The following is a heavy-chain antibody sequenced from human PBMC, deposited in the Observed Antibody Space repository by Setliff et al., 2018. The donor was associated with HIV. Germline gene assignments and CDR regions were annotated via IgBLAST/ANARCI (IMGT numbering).Heavy chain of an antibody. Sequence: ASVKVSCKASGYTFTGYYIHWVRQAPGQSLEWMGWIDAGNGDTKYSQNFQGRVTITGDTSASTAYMELSSLRSEDTAVYYCARGVYSGYEPWGQGTLVTVSS. V-gene: IGHV1-3*01. D-gene: IGHD5-12*01. CDR1: GYTFTGYY. CDR2: IDAGNGDT. CDR3: ARGVYSGYEP. J-gene: IGHJ5*02.